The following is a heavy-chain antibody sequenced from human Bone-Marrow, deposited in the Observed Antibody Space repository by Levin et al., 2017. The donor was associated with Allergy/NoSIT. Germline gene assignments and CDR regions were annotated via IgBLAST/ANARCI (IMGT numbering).Heavy chain of an antibody. J-gene: IGHJ6*02. CDR3: ARDNDCDNINCLKRQTNYYYGMDV. Sequence: QAGGSLRLSCAASGFSVSNSPMHWVRQAPGKGLEWVAITYFHVSNEYYGDSVRGRFTISRDNSKNIVYLQMNSLRAEDTAVYYCARDNDCDNINCLKRQTNYYYGMDVWGQGTTVTVSS. CDR2: TYFHVSNE. V-gene: IGHV3-33*01. D-gene: IGHD2/OR15-2a*01. CDR1: GFSVSNSP.